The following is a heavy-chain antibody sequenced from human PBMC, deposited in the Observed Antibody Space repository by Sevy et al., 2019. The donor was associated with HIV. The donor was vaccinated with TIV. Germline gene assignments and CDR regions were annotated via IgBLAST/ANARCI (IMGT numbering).Heavy chain of an antibody. CDR2: ISHEGTKK. CDR1: GFSFSNYG. CDR3: AKDWRWQQPIYGMNV. V-gene: IGHV3-30*18. D-gene: IGHD3-3*01. J-gene: IGHJ6*02. Sequence: GGSLRLSCAASGFSFSNYGMHWVRQAPGKGLDWVAFISHEGTKKYYLDSVKGRFTISRDNSKNTVDLQMNSLSAEDAALYYCAKDWRWQQPIYGMNVWGQGTRVTVSS.